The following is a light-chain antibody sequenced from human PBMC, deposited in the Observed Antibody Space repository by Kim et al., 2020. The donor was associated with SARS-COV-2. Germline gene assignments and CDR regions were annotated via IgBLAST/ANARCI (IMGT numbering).Light chain of an antibody. CDR2: GKS. J-gene: IGLJ2*01. Sequence: SSELTQDPAVSVALGQTVRITCQGDSLRRYYASWYQQKPGQAPVLVIYGKSNRPSGIPDRFSGSSSGNTASLTITGALAEDEADYYCNSRDSSGNHVVFGGGTKLTVL. V-gene: IGLV3-19*01. CDR3: NSRDSSGNHVV. CDR1: SLRRYY.